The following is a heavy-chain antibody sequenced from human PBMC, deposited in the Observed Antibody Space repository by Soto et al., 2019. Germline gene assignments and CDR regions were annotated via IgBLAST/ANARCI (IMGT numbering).Heavy chain of an antibody. CDR2: IYDSGRS. CDR1: GGSISGGNYY. CDR3: VRGSPSPHLHS. Sequence: PSETLSLTCTVSGGSISGGNYYWSWIRQNPRKGLEWIGYIYDSGRSYSNSSLKSRLTLSIDTSKNQFSLQLTSVTAADTAVYYCVRGSPSPHLHSWGRGILVPVSS. J-gene: IGHJ4*02. V-gene: IGHV4-31*03.